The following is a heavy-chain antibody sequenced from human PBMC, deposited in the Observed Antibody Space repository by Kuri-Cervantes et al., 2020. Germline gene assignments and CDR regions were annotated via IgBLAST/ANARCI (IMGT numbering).Heavy chain of an antibody. V-gene: IGHV3-30-3*01. J-gene: IGHJ4*02. CDR1: GFTFSSYA. Sequence: GGSLRPSCAASGFTFSSYAMHWVRQAPGKGLEWVAVISYDGSNKYYADSVKGRFTISRDNSKNTLYLQMNSLRAEDTAVYYCAGYSSGWSGSAFDYWGQGTLVTVSS. D-gene: IGHD6-19*01. CDR3: AGYSSGWSGSAFDY. CDR2: ISYDGSNK.